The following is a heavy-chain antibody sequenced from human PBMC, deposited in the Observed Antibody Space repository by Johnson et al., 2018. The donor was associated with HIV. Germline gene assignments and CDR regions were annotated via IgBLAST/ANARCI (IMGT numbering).Heavy chain of an antibody. Sequence: VQLVESGGGVVQPGRSLRLSCAASGFTFDDYAMHWVRQAPGKGLEWVSGISWNSGSIGYADSVKGRFTISRDNSKNTLYLQMNSLRAEETAVYYCAKVGERYYDSSGYDAFDIWGQGTMVTVSS. CDR3: AKVGERYYDSSGYDAFDI. J-gene: IGHJ3*02. D-gene: IGHD3-22*01. V-gene: IGHV3-9*01. CDR2: ISWNSGSI. CDR1: GFTFDDYA.